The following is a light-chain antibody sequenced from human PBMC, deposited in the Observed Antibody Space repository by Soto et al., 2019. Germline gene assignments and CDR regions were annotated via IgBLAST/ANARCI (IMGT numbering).Light chain of an antibody. CDR1: SSNIGAGYD. J-gene: IGLJ1*01. Sequence: QSVLTQPPSVSGAPGQKVTISCTGSSSNIGAGYDVNWYHQLPGTAPKLLIHGNSNRPSGVPDRFSGSKSGTSASLAITGLQAEDETDYFCQSYDSSLSGYVFGTGTKV. V-gene: IGLV1-40*01. CDR2: GNS. CDR3: QSYDSSLSGYV.